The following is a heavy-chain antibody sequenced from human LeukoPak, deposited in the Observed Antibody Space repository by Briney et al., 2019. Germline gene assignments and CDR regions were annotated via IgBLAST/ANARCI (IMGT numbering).Heavy chain of an antibody. D-gene: IGHD3-10*01. CDR1: GFTFSSYW. J-gene: IGHJ4*02. V-gene: IGHV3-74*01. CDR2: INSDGSST. CDR3: ARVLWFGELYY. Sequence: GESLKISCAASGFTFSSYWMHWVRQAPGKGLVWVSRINSDGSSTSYADSVKGRFTISRDNAKNTLYLQMNSLRAEDTAVYYCARVLWFGELYYWGQGTLVTVSS.